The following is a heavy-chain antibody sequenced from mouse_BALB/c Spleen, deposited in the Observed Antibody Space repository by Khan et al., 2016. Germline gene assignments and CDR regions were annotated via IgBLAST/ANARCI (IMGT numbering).Heavy chain of an antibody. V-gene: IGHV5-6-5*01. J-gene: IGHJ4*01. CDR3: AREENALDY. CDR1: GFTFSSYA. Sequence: EVELVESGGGLVKPGGSLKFSCAASGFTFSSYAMSWVRQTPEKRLEWVASISSGGTTYYPDSVKGRFTISRDDARNILYLQRNSLRSEDTAIYYCAREENALDYWGQGTSVTVSS. CDR2: ISSGGTT.